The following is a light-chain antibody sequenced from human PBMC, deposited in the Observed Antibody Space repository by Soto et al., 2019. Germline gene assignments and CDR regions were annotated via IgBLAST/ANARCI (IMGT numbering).Light chain of an antibody. CDR1: SSDVGGYNY. CDR3: SSYSRSNDYVV. J-gene: IGLJ2*01. CDR2: EVT. V-gene: IGLV2-8*01. Sequence: QSALTQPPSASGSPGQSVTISCTGTSSDVGGYNYVSWYQQHPGKAPKLMIFEVTKRPSGVPGRFSGSKSGNTASLTVSGLQADHEADYYCSSYSRSNDYVVFGGGTKLTVL.